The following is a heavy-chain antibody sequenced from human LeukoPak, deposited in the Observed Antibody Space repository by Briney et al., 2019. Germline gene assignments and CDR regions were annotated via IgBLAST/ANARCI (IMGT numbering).Heavy chain of an antibody. CDR1: GGSISSGDYY. CDR2: IYYSGST. D-gene: IGHD3-10*01. V-gene: IGHV4-30-4*01. Sequence: SETLSLTCTVSGGSISSGDYYWSWIRQPPGKGLEWVGYIYYSGSTYYNPSLKGRVTISVDTSKNQFSLKLSSVTAADTAVYYCARQTKLLWFGESKKSFDYWGQGTLVTVSS. J-gene: IGHJ4*02. CDR3: ARQTKLLWFGESKKSFDY.